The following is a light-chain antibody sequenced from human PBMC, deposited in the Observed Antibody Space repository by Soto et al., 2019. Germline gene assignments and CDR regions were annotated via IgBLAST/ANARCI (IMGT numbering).Light chain of an antibody. CDR1: QSISNW. CDR2: RAS. CDR3: QQYNNYSWT. V-gene: IGKV1-5*03. Sequence: DIQMTQSPSTLSASVGDRVTITCRASQSISNWLAWYQQKPGKAPKLLIYRASSLESGVPSRFSGSGSGTEFTLTISSLQPDDFATYYCQQYNNYSWTFGQGTKADIK. J-gene: IGKJ1*01.